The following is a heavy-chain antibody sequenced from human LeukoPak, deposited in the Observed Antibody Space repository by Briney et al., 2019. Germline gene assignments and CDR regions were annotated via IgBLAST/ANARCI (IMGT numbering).Heavy chain of an antibody. J-gene: IGHJ4*02. CDR3: ASFCASTTCYNGGTNFAF. V-gene: IGHV4-61*02. CDR2: IFSSGNS. D-gene: IGHD2-2*01. Sequence: SQNLSLTCTVSGGSMSSGTYYWSWIRQPAGKGLEYIGRIFSSGNSNYNPSLKSRITMSTDTSKNQFSLNLSSVTAADSAVYYCASFCASTTCYNGGTNFAFWGQGTLVTVSS. CDR1: GGSMSSGTYY.